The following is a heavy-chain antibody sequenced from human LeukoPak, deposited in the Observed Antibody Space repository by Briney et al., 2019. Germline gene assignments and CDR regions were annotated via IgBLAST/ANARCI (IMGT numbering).Heavy chain of an antibody. CDR1: GYTLTSYG. CDR3: ARGIRYDFWSGYYENYYYYMDV. J-gene: IGHJ6*03. CDR2: ISAYNGNT. D-gene: IGHD3-3*01. V-gene: IGHV1-18*01. Sequence: GASVKVSCKASGYTLTSYGISWVLQAPGQGLEWMGWISAYNGNTNYAQKLQGRVTMTTDTSTSTAYMELRSLRSDDTAVYYCARGIRYDFWSGYYENYYYYMDVWGKGTTVTVSS.